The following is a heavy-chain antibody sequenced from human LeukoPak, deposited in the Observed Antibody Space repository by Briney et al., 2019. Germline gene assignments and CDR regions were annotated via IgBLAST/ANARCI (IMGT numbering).Heavy chain of an antibody. CDR2: INPSGGST. CDR1: GYTFTSYY. J-gene: IGHJ6*03. V-gene: IGHV1-46*03. CDR3: ARDRSYGSGSYYYYMDV. Sequence: SVKVSCKTSGYTFTSYYMHWVRQAPGQGLEWMGIINPSGGSTSYAQKFQGRVTMTRDTSTSTAYMELSSLRSEDTAVYYCARDRSYGSGSYYYYMDVWGKGTTVTVSS. D-gene: IGHD3-10*01.